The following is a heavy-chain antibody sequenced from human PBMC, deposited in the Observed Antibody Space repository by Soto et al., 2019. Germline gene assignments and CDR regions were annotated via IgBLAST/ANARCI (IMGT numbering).Heavy chain of an antibody. CDR3: AREEGSSSPAYYYYYGIDV. J-gene: IGHJ6*02. D-gene: IGHD6-6*01. Sequence: SETLSLTCAVSGGSISSGGYSWSWIRQPPGKGLEWIGYIYHSGSTYYNPSLKSRVTISVDRSKNQFSLKLSSVTAADTAVYYCAREEGSSSPAYYYYYGIDVWAQGTTVPVSS. CDR1: GGSISSGGYS. V-gene: IGHV4-30-2*01. CDR2: IYHSGST.